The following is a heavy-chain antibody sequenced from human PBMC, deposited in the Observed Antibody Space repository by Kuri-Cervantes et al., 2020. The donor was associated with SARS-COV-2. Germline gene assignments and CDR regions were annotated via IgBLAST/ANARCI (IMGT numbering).Heavy chain of an antibody. V-gene: IGHV3-21*04. Sequence: GGSLRLSCAASGFTFSSYSMNWVRQAPGKGLKWVSSISSSSSYIYYADSVKGRFTISRDNSKNTLYLQMNSLRAEDTAVYYCAKGLHLDYGDYLDYFDYWGQGTLVTVSS. CDR1: GFTFSSYS. CDR3: AKGLHLDYGDYLDYFDY. D-gene: IGHD4-17*01. J-gene: IGHJ4*02. CDR2: ISSSSSYI.